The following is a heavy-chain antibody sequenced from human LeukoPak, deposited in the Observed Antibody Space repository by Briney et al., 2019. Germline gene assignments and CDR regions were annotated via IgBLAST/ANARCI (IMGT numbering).Heavy chain of an antibody. D-gene: IGHD2-15*01. CDR2: IWYDGSNK. J-gene: IGHJ4*02. CDR3: ARGQYSPDY. CDR1: GFNFDDYG. V-gene: IGHV3-33*08. Sequence: GRSLRLSCAASGFNFDDYGMHWVRQAPGKGLEWVAVIWYDGSNKYYTDSVKGRFTISRDNSKNTLYLQMNSLRAEDTAVYYCARGQYSPDYWGQGTLVTVSS.